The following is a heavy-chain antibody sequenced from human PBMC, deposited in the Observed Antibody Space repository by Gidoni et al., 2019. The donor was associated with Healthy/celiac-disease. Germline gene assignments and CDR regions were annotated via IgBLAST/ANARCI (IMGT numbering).Heavy chain of an antibody. V-gene: IGHV3-15*07. CDR1: GFTFSNAG. CDR3: TTDGTYLKYYDSRRPVAFDI. D-gene: IGHD3-22*01. CDR2: IKSKTDGGTT. J-gene: IGHJ3*02. Sequence: EVQLVESGGGLVKPGGSLRLSCSASGFTFSNAGMNWSRQAPGKGLEWVGRIKSKTDGGTTDYAAPVKGRFTISRDDSKNTLYLQMNSLKTEDTAVYYCTTDGTYLKYYDSRRPVAFDIWGQGTMVTVSS.